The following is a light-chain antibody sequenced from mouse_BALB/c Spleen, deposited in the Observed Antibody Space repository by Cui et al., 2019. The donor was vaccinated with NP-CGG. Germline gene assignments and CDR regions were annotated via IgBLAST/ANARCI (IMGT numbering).Light chain of an antibody. CDR2: DTN. CDR1: TGAVTTSNY. J-gene: IGLJ1*01. CDR3: ALWYSNHWV. V-gene: IGLV1*01. Sequence: QAVVTQESVLTTSPGETVTLTCRSSTGAVTTSNYANWVQEKPDHLFTGLIDDTNNRAPGVPARFSGSLIGDKAALTITGAQTEDEAIYFCALWYSNHWVFGGGTKLTVL.